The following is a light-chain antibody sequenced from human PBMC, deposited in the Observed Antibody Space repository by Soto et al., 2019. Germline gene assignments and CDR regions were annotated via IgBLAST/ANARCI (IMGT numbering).Light chain of an antibody. J-gene: IGKJ1*01. CDR2: DVS. CDR1: QSVSSSY. Sequence: EIVLTQSPGTLSLSPGERATLSCRSSQSVSSSYLAWYQHKPGQAPRLLIYDVSSRATGIPDRFSGSGSGTDFTLTISRLEFGDSAVYYCQQYGDSPKTFGQGTKVEI. CDR3: QQYGDSPKT. V-gene: IGKV3-20*01.